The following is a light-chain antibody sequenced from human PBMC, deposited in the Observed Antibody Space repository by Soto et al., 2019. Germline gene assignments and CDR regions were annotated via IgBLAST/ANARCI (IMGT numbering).Light chain of an antibody. CDR3: RSYTCSSPLYV. CDR1: SIDVGGYNY. Sequence: QSALTQPASVSGSHGQSITISCTGTSIDVGGYNYVSWYQKHPGKAPILMIYDVSNRPSGVSNRFTGSKSGNTASLTISGLQAEDDADYDCRSYTCSSPLYVFGTWTKLTVL. J-gene: IGLJ1*01. V-gene: IGLV2-14*01. CDR2: DVS.